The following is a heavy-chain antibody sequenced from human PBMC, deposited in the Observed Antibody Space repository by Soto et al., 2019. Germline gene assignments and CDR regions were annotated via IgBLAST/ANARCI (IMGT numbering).Heavy chain of an antibody. Sequence: SETLSLTCAVSGGSISSSNWWSWVRQPPGKGLEWIGEIYHSGSTNYNPSLKSRVTISVDKSKNQFSLKLTSVTAAATAVYYFARESCFSHFAVVIRGSNWFDTWGQGTLVTVSS. CDR1: GGSISSSNW. V-gene: IGHV4-4*02. J-gene: IGHJ5*02. D-gene: IGHD3-3*01. CDR3: ARESCFSHFAVVIRGSNWFDT. CDR2: IYHSGST.